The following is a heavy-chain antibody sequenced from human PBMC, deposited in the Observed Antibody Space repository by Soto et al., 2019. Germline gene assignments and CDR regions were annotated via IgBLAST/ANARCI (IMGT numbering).Heavy chain of an antibody. CDR1: GGCFSGYY. V-gene: IGHV4-34*01. CDR3: PRRRGVYYGSAYSGMDV. D-gene: IGHD3-10*01. Sequence: SQTMSLTCAVYGGCFSGYYWRWIRQPTGKGLEWIGEINHSGSTNYNPSLKSRVTISVDTSKNQFSLKLSSVTAADTAVYYCPRRRGVYYGSAYSGMDVWGQGTTVTVSS. J-gene: IGHJ6*02. CDR2: INHSGST.